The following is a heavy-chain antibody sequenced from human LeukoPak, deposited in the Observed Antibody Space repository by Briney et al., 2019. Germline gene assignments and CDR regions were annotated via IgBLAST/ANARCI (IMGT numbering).Heavy chain of an antibody. J-gene: IGHJ4*02. V-gene: IGHV1-69*13. CDR1: GYTFTSYY. CDR3: ARDGQGITIFGVVPPESYFDY. Sequence: SVKVSCKASGYTFTSYYMHWVRQAPGQGLEWMGGIIPIFGTANYAQKFQGRVTITADESTSTAYMELSSLRSEGTAVYYCARDGQGITIFGVVPPESYFDYWGQGTLVTVSS. D-gene: IGHD3-3*01. CDR2: IIPIFGTA.